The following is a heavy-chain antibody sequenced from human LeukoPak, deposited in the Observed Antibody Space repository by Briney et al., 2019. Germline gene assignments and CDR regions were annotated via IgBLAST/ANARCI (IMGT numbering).Heavy chain of an antibody. CDR3: ARGFCSNTRCYKEMATILPDY. J-gene: IGHJ4*02. CDR2: IFYSGST. V-gene: IGHV4-59*01. D-gene: IGHD2-2*02. Sequence: SETLSLTCTVSGGSISNYYWSWIRQPPGKGLEWIGYIFYSGSTNYNPSLKSRVTISVDTSKNQFSLKLSSVTAADTAVYYCARGFCSNTRCYKEMATILPDYWGQGTLVTVSS. CDR1: GGSISNYY.